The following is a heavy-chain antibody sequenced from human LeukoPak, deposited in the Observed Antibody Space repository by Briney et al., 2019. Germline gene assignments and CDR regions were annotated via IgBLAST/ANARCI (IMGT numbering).Heavy chain of an antibody. CDR1: GFTFDDYA. D-gene: IGHD1-26*01. Sequence: GRSLRLYCAASGFTFDDYAMHWVRQAPGKGLEWVSGISWNSGSIGYADSVKGRFTISRDNAKNSLYLQMNSLRAEDMALYYCAKGPYSGSYSVYFQHWGQGTLVTVSS. CDR2: ISWNSGSI. J-gene: IGHJ1*01. CDR3: AKGPYSGSYSVYFQH. V-gene: IGHV3-9*03.